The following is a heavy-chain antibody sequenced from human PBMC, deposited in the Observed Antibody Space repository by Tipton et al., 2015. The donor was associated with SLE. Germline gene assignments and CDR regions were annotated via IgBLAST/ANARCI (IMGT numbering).Heavy chain of an antibody. Sequence: TLSLTCDLNGGSFSGNYWSWIRQPPGKGLEWIGEVNHSGSTNYNPSLMGRVTISQDRSRNQFSLRLNSVTAADTAVYYCARGRVVLRNYNLYYYGMDVWGPGTTVTVSS. V-gene: IGHV4-34*01. D-gene: IGHD1-7*01. J-gene: IGHJ6*02. CDR2: VNHSGST. CDR1: GGSFSGNY. CDR3: ARGRVVLRNYNLYYYGMDV.